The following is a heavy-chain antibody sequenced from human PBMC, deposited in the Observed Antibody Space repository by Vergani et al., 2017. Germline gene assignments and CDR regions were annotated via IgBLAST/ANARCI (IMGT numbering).Heavy chain of an antibody. J-gene: IGHJ5*02. V-gene: IGHV4-34*01. CDR3: ARAGWVAAVWWFDA. D-gene: IGHD2-15*01. CDR1: GGSFSGYY. CDR2: INHSGST. Sequence: QVQLQQWGAGLLKPSETLSLTCAVYGGSFSGYYWSWIRQHPGKGLEWIGEINHSGSTNYNPSLKSGVTVSVDTTKNQFSLKLTTVAAADTAIYYCARAGWVAAVWWFDAWGQGTLVTVSS.